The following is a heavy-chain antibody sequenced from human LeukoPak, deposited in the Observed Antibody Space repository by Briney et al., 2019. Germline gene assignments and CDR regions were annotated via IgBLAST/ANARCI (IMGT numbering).Heavy chain of an antibody. V-gene: IGHV4-59*01. D-gene: IGHD4-23*01. J-gene: IGHJ3*02. CDR2: IYYSGST. Sequence: PSETLSLTCTVSGGSISSYYWSWIRQPPGKGLEWIGYIYYSGSTNYNPSLKSRVTISVDTSKNQFSLKLSSVTAADTAVYYCARSDYYGGNSGAFDIWGQGTMVTVSS. CDR1: GGSISSYY. CDR3: ARSDYYGGNSGAFDI.